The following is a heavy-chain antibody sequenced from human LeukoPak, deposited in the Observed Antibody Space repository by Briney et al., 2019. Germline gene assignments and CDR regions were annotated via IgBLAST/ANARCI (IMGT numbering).Heavy chain of an antibody. V-gene: IGHV3-30-3*01. CDR2: ISYDASKK. Sequence: GGSLRLSCAASGFTFSSYAMHWVRQAPGKGLEWVAVISYDASKKYYADSVKGRLTISGDNSKDTLYLHMNSLRPEDTAIYYCAGGGYNWNDQLFDYWGQGTLVIVSS. D-gene: IGHD1-20*01. CDR1: GFTFSSYA. CDR3: AGGGYNWNDQLFDY. J-gene: IGHJ4*02.